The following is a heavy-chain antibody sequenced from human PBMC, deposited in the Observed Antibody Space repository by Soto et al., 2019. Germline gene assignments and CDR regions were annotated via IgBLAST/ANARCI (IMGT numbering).Heavy chain of an antibody. CDR2: INHSGST. J-gene: IGHJ6*03. CDR1: GGSFSGYY. CDR3: ARVRRSGYCSSTSCRSYYYYYMDV. Sequence: SETLSLTCAVYGGSFSGYYWSWIRQPPGKGLEWIGEINHSGSTNYNPSLKSRVTISVDTSKNQFSLKLSSVTAADTAVYYCARVRRSGYCSSTSCRSYYYYYMDVWGKGTTVTVSS. V-gene: IGHV4-34*01. D-gene: IGHD2-2*01.